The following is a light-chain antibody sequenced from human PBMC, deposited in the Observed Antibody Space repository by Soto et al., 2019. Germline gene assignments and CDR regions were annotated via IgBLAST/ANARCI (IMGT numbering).Light chain of an antibody. Sequence: LKQSPGTLSLSTGERATLSCRASQSVGNNLAWYQQKPGQAPGLLIYEASTRATGIPARFSGSGSGTDFTLTISSLEPEDFAVYYCQQHANWPLTFGGGTKADI. V-gene: IGKV3-11*01. CDR3: QQHANWPLT. CDR1: QSVGNN. CDR2: EAS. J-gene: IGKJ4*01.